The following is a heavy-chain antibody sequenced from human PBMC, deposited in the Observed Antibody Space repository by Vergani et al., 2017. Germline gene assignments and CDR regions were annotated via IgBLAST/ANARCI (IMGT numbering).Heavy chain of an antibody. Sequence: EVQLVESGGGLVKPGGSLRLSCAASGFTFSSYDMNWVRQAPGKGLEWVSYISGSSSTIYYADSVKGRFTISRDNAKNSLYLQMNGLRAGDTAVYYCARRDSSSPALDYWGQGTLVTVSS. J-gene: IGHJ4*02. CDR1: GFTFSSYD. D-gene: IGHD6-6*01. CDR2: ISGSSSTI. CDR3: ARRDSSSPALDY. V-gene: IGHV3-48*01.